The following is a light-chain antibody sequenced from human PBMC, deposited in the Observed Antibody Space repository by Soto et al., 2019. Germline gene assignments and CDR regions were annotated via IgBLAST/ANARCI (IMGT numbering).Light chain of an antibody. CDR1: QTISSW. CDR2: KAS. CDR3: QHYTSYSEA. V-gene: IGKV1-5*03. Sequence: SPATLSGSKGDRVIITCRASQTISSWLAWYQQKPGKAPKLPIYKASTLKSGVPSRFSGSGSGTEFTLTISSLQPDDFATYYCQHYTSYSEAFG. J-gene: IGKJ2*01.